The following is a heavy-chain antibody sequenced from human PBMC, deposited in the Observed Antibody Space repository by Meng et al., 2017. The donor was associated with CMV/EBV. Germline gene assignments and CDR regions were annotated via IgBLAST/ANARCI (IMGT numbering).Heavy chain of an antibody. CDR3: AKGGPSPIAAVGLVDY. CDR1: GFTFSSYA. V-gene: IGHV3-9*01. D-gene: IGHD6-13*01. Sequence: GGSLRLSCAASGFTFSSYAMHWVRQAPGKGLEWVSGISWNSGSIGYADSVKGRFTISRDNAKNSLYLQMNSLRAEDTALYYCAKGGPSPIAAVGLVDYWGQGTLVTVS. J-gene: IGHJ4*02. CDR2: ISWNSGSI.